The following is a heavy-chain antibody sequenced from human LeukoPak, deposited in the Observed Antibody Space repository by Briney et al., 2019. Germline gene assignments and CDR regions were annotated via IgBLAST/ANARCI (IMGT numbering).Heavy chain of an antibody. CDR2: IYYSGST. V-gene: IGHV4-39*07. D-gene: IGHD6-19*01. Sequence: SETLSLTCTVSGGSISSSSYYWGWIRQPPGKGLEWIGSIYYSGSTYYNPSLKSRVTISVDTSKNQFSLKLSSVTAADTAVYYCASRIAVAAATEYFQHWGQGTLVTVSS. CDR3: ASRIAVAAATEYFQH. CDR1: GGSISSSSYY. J-gene: IGHJ1*01.